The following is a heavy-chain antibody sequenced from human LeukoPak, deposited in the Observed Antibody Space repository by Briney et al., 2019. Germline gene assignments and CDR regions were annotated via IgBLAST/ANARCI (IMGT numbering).Heavy chain of an antibody. D-gene: IGHD3-3*01. CDR1: GYTFTNYG. J-gene: IGHJ5*02. CDR2: VSTSNPHT. Sequence: ASVKVSCKTFGYTFTNYGISSVRQAPGQGLECMAWVSTSNPHTNYAPKFRGRVIMTIDTSTTTAYLEMRSLTSDDTAVYYCARDRFLWGLGNWFDLWGQGTLVTVTS. V-gene: IGHV1-18*01. CDR3: ARDRFLWGLGNWFDL.